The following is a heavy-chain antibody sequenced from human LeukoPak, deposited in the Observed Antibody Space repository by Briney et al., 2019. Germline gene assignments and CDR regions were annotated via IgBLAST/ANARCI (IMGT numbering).Heavy chain of an antibody. J-gene: IGHJ5*02. CDR3: FGGASSST. V-gene: IGHV3-48*01. D-gene: IGHD4/OR15-4a*01. CDR2: ISSGSSTI. Sequence: PGGSLRLSCAASGFTFNTYSMNWVRQAPGKGLEWVSYISSGSSTIYYADSVKGRFTISRDNAKNFLYLQMTSLRAEDTAVYYCFGGASSSTWGQGTLVTVSS. CDR1: GFTFNTYS.